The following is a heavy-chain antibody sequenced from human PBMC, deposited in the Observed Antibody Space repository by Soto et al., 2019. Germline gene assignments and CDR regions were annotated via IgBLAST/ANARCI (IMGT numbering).Heavy chain of an antibody. CDR2: ISGSGDST. V-gene: IGHV3-23*01. Sequence: EVQLLESGGGLVQPGGSLRLSCAASGFTFSSYAMRWVRQAPVKGLEWVSAISGSGDSTYYADSVKGRFTISRDNSKNTLYLQMNSLTAEDTDVYYCARRGSGSYYDYWGQGTLVTVSS. D-gene: IGHD1-26*01. J-gene: IGHJ4*02. CDR3: ARRGSGSYYDY. CDR1: GFTFSSYA.